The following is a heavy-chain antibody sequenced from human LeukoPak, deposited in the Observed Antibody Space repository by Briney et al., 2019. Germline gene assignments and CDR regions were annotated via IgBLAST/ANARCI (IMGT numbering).Heavy chain of an antibody. CDR1: GGSIGSYY. D-gene: IGHD2-2*02. V-gene: IGHV4-4*07. Sequence: SETLSLTCTVSGGSIGSYYWSWIRQPAGKGLEWIGRIYTSGSTNYNPSLKSRVAMSVDTSKNQFSLKLSSVTAADTAVYYCARGAYQLLYPTYGWFDPWGQGTLVTVSS. CDR3: ARGAYQLLYPTYGWFDP. CDR2: IYTSGST. J-gene: IGHJ5*02.